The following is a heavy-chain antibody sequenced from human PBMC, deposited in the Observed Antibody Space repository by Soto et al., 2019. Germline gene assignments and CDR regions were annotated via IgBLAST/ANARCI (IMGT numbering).Heavy chain of an antibody. CDR2: IWYDGSNK. Sequence: QVQLVESGGGVVQPGRSLRLSCAASGFTFSSYGMHWVRQAPGKGLEWVAVIWYDGSNKYYADSVKGRFTISRDNSKNTLYLQMNSLRAEDTAVYYCARDLTDCSGGSCYSFHYYGMDVWGQGTTVTVSS. J-gene: IGHJ6*02. CDR1: GFTFSSYG. V-gene: IGHV3-33*01. CDR3: ARDLTDCSGGSCYSFHYYGMDV. D-gene: IGHD2-15*01.